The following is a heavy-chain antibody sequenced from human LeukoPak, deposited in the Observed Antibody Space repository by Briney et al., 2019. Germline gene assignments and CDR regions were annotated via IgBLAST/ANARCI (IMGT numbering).Heavy chain of an antibody. CDR1: GGSISSYY. V-gene: IGHV4-59*01. CDR3: ARDSGYDFDY. J-gene: IGHJ4*02. Sequence: PSETLSLTCTVSGGSISSYYWSWIRQPPGKGLEWIGYIYYSGSTNYNPSLKSRVTISVDTSKNQFSLKLSSVTAADTAVYYWARDSGYDFDYWGQGTLVTVSS. D-gene: IGHD5-12*01. CDR2: IYYSGST.